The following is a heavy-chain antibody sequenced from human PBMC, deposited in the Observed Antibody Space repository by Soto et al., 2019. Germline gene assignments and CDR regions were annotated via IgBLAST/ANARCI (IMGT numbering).Heavy chain of an antibody. J-gene: IGHJ4*02. CDR3: ARDPRPELIVFDY. CDR1: GFTFSSYA. CDR2: ISYDGSNK. Sequence: QVQLVESGGGVVQPGRSLRLSCAASGFTFSSYAMHWVRQAPGKGLEWVAVISYDGSNKYYADSVKGRFTISRDNSNNTLYLQMNSLSAEDTAVYYCARDPRPELIVFDYWGQGTQVTVSS. D-gene: IGHD1-26*01. V-gene: IGHV3-30-3*01.